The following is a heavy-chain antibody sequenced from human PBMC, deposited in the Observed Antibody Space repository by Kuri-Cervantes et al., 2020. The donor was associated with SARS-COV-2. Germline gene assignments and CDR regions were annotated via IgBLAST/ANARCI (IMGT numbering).Heavy chain of an antibody. V-gene: IGHV3-30*07. CDR1: GFTFSSYA. CDR3: ARDYSDYVWGTYNWFDP. J-gene: IGHJ5*02. Sequence: GGSLRLSCAASGFTFSSYAMHWVRQAPGKGLEWVAVISYDGSNKYYADSVKGRFIISRDNAKNSLYLQMNSLRAEDTAVYYCARDYSDYVWGTYNWFDPWGQGTLVTVSS. D-gene: IGHD3-16*01. CDR2: ISYDGSNK.